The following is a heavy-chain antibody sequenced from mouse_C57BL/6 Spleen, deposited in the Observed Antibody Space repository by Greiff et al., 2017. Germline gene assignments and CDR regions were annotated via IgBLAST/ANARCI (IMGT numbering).Heavy chain of an antibody. CDR1: GFTFSNYW. CDR2: IRLQSDTYAT. Sequence: EVKLVESGGGLVQPGGSMILSCVASGFTFSNYWMTWVRQSPEKGLEWVAQIRLQSDTYATHYAESVKGRFTISRDDSKSSVYLQMNNLRAEDTRIYYCTGYSNYNYWGQGTTLTVSS. CDR3: TGYSNYNY. J-gene: IGHJ2*01. D-gene: IGHD2-5*01. V-gene: IGHV6-3*01.